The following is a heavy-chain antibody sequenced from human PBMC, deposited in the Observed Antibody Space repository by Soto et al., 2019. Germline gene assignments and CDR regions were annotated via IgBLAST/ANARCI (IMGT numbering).Heavy chain of an antibody. J-gene: IGHJ4*02. Sequence: QVQLQQWGAGLLKPSETLSLTCAVYGGSFSGYYWSWIRQPPGKGLEWIGEINHSGSTNYNPSLKRRVPISVDTSKHQFSLKLSSVPDADTAVYYCARGYSTAMAPRFDYWGQGTLVTVSS. CDR1: GGSFSGYY. D-gene: IGHD5-18*01. CDR2: INHSGST. V-gene: IGHV4-34*01. CDR3: ARGYSTAMAPRFDY.